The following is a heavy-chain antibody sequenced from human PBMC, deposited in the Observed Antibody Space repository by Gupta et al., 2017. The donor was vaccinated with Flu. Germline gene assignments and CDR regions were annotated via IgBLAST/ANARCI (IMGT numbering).Heavy chain of an antibody. CDR2: IYWDDDK. Sequence: QITLKESGPTLVKPTQTLTLTCTFSGFSLSTGGVGVGWIRQPPGKALEWLALIYWDDDKRYSPSLKSRLTITKDTSKNQVVLTMTNMDPVDTATYYCVHTLGYGNSWYAVDPWGQGTLVTVSS. CDR3: VHTLGYGNSWYAVDP. V-gene: IGHV2-5*02. CDR1: GFSLSTGGVG. D-gene: IGHD6-13*01. J-gene: IGHJ5*02.